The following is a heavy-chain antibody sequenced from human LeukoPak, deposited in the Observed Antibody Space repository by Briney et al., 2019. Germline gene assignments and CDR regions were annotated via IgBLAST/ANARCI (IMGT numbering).Heavy chain of an antibody. CDR3: ARDRGYCSGGSCYSAFDY. Sequence: GRSLRLSCAASGFTFSRYDMHWVRQAPGKGLEWVAIISYDGSDKYYADSVKGRFTISRDNSKNTLYVQMNSLGPEDTALYYCARDRGYCSGGSCYSAFDYWGQGTLVTVSS. J-gene: IGHJ4*02. D-gene: IGHD2-15*01. V-gene: IGHV3-30*04. CDR1: GFTFSRYD. CDR2: ISYDGSDK.